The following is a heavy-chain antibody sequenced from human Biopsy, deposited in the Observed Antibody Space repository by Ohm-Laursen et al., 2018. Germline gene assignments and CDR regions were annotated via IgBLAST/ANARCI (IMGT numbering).Heavy chain of an antibody. D-gene: IGHD3-10*01. Sequence: SETLSLTCTVSGGPIDSYYWSWIRQPPGKALEWIGYIYFTGRTSYNPSLKSRVTMSVNTSKKQFSLRLSSVTAADTAVYYFARGTNYYGSGRNRHWFDPWGQGTQVTVSS. CDR2: IYFTGRT. CDR1: GGPIDSYY. V-gene: IGHV4-59*12. J-gene: IGHJ5*02. CDR3: ARGTNYYGSGRNRHWFDP.